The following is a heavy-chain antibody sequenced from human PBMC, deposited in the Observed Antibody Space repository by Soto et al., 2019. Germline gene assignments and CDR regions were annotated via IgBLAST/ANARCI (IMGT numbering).Heavy chain of an antibody. J-gene: IGHJ3*02. CDR3: ARDLSGSYAIVVAFDI. V-gene: IGHV4-4*07. CDR2: IFSSGST. CDR1: GGSINTFY. D-gene: IGHD1-26*01. Sequence: SETLSLTCTVSGGSINTFYWSWVRQPAGKGLEWIGCIFSSGSTSFNPSLESRVAMSVDTSRNQFSLKLTSVTAADTAVYYCARDLSGSYAIVVAFDIWGQGTMVTVSS.